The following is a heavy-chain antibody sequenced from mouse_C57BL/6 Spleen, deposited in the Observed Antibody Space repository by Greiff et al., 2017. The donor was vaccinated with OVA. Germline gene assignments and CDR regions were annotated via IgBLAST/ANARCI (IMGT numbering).Heavy chain of an antibody. J-gene: IGHJ1*03. CDR2: FHPYNDDT. Sequence: QVQLKQSGAELVKPGASVKMSCKASGYTFTTYPIEWMKQNHGKSLEWIGNFHPYNDDTKYNEKFKGKATLTVEKSSSTVYFELSRLTSDDSAVYYCARRGRYYDYDGGYFDVWGTGTTVTVSS. D-gene: IGHD2-4*01. V-gene: IGHV1-47*01. CDR1: GYTFTTYP. CDR3: ARRGRYYDYDGGYFDV.